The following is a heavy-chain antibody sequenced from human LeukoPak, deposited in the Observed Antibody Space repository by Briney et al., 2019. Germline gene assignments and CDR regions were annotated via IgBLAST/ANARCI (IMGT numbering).Heavy chain of an antibody. Sequence: KAGGPLRLSCAASGFTFSDHYMSWIRQAPGKGLEWISYISSSSSYTNYVDSVKGRFTISRDNAKNSLYLQMNSLRAEDTAVYYCVRAVSVSSYYFDCWGQGTLVTVSS. CDR2: ISSSSSYT. CDR1: GFTFSDHY. J-gene: IGHJ4*02. D-gene: IGHD5/OR15-5a*01. V-gene: IGHV3-11*05. CDR3: VRAVSVSSYYFDC.